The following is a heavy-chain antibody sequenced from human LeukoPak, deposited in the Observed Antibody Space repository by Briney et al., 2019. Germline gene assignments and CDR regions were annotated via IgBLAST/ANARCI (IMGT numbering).Heavy chain of an antibody. Sequence: SETLSLTCAVYSGSFSGYYWSWIRQPPGKGLEWIGEINHSGSTNYNPSLKSRVTISVDTSKNQFSLKLSSVTAADTAVYYCARAVRFLEWLTYYYYMDVWGKGTTVTVSS. V-gene: IGHV4-34*01. CDR1: SGSFSGYY. D-gene: IGHD3-3*01. CDR3: ARAVRFLEWLTYYYYMDV. J-gene: IGHJ6*03. CDR2: INHSGST.